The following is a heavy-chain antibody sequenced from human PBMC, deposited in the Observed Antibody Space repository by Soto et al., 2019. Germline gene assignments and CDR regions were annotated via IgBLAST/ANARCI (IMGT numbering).Heavy chain of an antibody. V-gene: IGHV3-30*04. CDR3: ARSGGSFPFDH. J-gene: IGHJ4*02. D-gene: IGHD1-26*01. Sequence: QVQLVESGGGVVQPGRSLRLSCEASGFTFRSYAMHWVRQAPGKGLEWVALISFDGSKKQYADSVKGRFTISRDNSKSTLSLQMNGLTFQDTDVYYCARSGGSFPFDHWGQGTLVPVSS. CDR1: GFTFRSYA. CDR2: ISFDGSKK.